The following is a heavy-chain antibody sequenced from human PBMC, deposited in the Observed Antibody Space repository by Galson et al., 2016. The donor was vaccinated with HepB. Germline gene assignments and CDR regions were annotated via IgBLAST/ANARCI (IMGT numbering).Heavy chain of an antibody. CDR1: GYTFSNYG. V-gene: IGHV1-18*04. CDR3: ARYGSGINWFDP. J-gene: IGHJ5*02. CDR2: ISAYNGNR. Sequence: SVKVSCKASGYTFSNYGISWVRQAPGEGLEWMGWISAYNGNRNHVQKFQGRITMTMDTSTSTAYMELRSLRSDDTAVYYCARYGSGINWFDPWGQGSLVTVSS. D-gene: IGHD3-10*01.